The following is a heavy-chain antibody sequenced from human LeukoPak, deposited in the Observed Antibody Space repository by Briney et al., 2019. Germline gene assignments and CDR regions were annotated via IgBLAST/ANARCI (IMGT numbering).Heavy chain of an antibody. CDR1: GGSISSYY. Sequence: SETLSLTYTVSGGSISSYYWSWIRQPPGKGLEWIGYIYYSGSTNYNPSLKSRVTISVDTSKNQFSLKLSSVTAADTAVYYCAKTYYYGSGNHIGPNWFDPWGQGTLVTVSS. CDR3: AKTYYYGSGNHIGPNWFDP. CDR2: IYYSGST. V-gene: IGHV4-59*08. J-gene: IGHJ5*02. D-gene: IGHD3-10*01.